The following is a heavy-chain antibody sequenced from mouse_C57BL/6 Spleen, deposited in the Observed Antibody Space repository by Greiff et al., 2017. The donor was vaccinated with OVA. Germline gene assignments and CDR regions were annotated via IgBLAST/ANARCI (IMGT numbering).Heavy chain of an antibody. Sequence: VKLQQPGAELVMPGASVKLSCKASGYTFTSYWMHWVKQRPGQGLEWIGEIDPSDSYTNYNQKFKGKSTLTVDKSSSTAYMQLSSLTSEDSAVYYCARGAYDYDKEYAMDYWGQGTSVTVSS. CDR2: IDPSDSYT. J-gene: IGHJ4*01. CDR3: ARGAYDYDKEYAMDY. CDR1: GYTFTSYW. D-gene: IGHD2-4*01. V-gene: IGHV1-69*01.